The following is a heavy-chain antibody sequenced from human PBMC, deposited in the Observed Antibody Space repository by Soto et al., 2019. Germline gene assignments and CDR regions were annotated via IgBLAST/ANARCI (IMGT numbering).Heavy chain of an antibody. CDR2: IYNSGST. Sequence: SETLSLTCTVSGGSISSYYWSWIRQPAGKGLEWIGYIYNSGSTNYNPSLKSRVTISVDTSKNQFSLKLSSVTAADTAVYYCAGAVAGIYYYYYGMDVWGQGTTVTVSS. CDR3: AGAVAGIYYYYYGMDV. CDR1: GGSISSYY. V-gene: IGHV4-59*01. J-gene: IGHJ6*02. D-gene: IGHD6-19*01.